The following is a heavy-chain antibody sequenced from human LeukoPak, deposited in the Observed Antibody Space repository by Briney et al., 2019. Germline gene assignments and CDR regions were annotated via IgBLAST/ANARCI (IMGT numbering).Heavy chain of an antibody. J-gene: IGHJ4*02. Sequence: PGGALRLSCAASGFSFGSYWMTWVRQAPGKGLEWVANIKQDGSEKYYVGSVKGGFTISRDNAKNSLYLQMNSLRPEDTAVYYCAGGLGSLVDSCGQGTLVTVSS. D-gene: IGHD3-16*01. CDR2: IKQDGSEK. CDR1: GFSFGSYW. CDR3: AGGLGSLVDS. V-gene: IGHV3-7*01.